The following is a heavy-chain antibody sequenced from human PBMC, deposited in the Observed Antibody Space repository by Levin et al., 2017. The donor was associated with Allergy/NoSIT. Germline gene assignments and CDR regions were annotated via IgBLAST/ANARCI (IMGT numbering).Heavy chain of an antibody. Sequence: KISCKASGGTFSSYAISWVRQAPGQGLEWMGGIIPIFGTANYAQKFQGRVTITADESTSTAYMELSSLRSEDTAVYYCARADFWSGYSPSDYWGQGTLVTVSS. J-gene: IGHJ4*02. CDR2: IIPIFGTA. V-gene: IGHV1-69*01. CDR1: GGTFSSYA. CDR3: ARADFWSGYSPSDY. D-gene: IGHD3-3*01.